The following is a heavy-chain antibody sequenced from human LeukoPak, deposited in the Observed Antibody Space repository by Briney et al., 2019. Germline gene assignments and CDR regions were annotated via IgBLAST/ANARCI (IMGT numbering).Heavy chain of an antibody. J-gene: IGHJ6*02. CDR3: AKEAYSGFNFNYNYGLDV. Sequence: GGSLRLSCAPPGFTFRNYGMHGVPQAPGRGREGGAVTSYDGSRKHFADSVKGRFTISRDNSNNTLYLQMDSLRAEDKAVYYCAKEAYSGFNFNYNYGLDVWGQGTTVTVSS. CDR2: TSYDGSRK. D-gene: IGHD6-19*01. CDR1: GFTFRNYG. V-gene: IGHV3-30*18.